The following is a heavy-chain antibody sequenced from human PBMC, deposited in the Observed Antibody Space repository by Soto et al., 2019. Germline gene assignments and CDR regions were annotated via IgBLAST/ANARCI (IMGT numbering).Heavy chain of an antibody. Sequence: QAQLQQWGTGLLKPSETLSLTCAVYGGSLSGNYWGWIRQPPGKGLEWIGETHHSGSTAYNPSLKSRVTISVDTSRNQFSQKLNSVTAADTAVYYCARTTAAIHLNYWSQGTLVTVSS. CDR1: GGSLSGNY. CDR3: ARTTAAIHLNY. D-gene: IGHD2-21*02. CDR2: THHSGST. J-gene: IGHJ4*02. V-gene: IGHV4-34*01.